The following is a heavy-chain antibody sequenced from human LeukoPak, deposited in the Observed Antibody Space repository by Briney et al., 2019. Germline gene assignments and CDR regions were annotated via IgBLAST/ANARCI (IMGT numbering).Heavy chain of an antibody. J-gene: IGHJ5*02. CDR1: GFTFSSYE. D-gene: IGHD3-10*01. CDR2: IRYDGSNK. V-gene: IGHV3-30*02. CDR3: ARGGYYGSGNDFRFDP. Sequence: GGSLRLSCAASGFTFSSYEMNWVRQAPGKGLEWVAFIRYDGSNKYYADSVKGRFTISRENSKNRLYLQMNSLRAEDTAVYYCARGGYYGSGNDFRFDPWGQGTLVTVSS.